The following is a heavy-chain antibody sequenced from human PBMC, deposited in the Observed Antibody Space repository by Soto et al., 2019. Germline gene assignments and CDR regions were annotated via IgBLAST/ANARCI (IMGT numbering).Heavy chain of an antibody. CDR3: AKEGIVVVPAAYWYFDL. D-gene: IGHD2-2*01. V-gene: IGHV3-23*01. Sequence: LLLTCAASGFTFSNYAMSWVRQAPGKGLEWVSAISGSGGSIYYADSVKGRFTISRDNSKNTLFLQMNSLRAEDTAVYYCAKEGIVVVPAAYWYFDLWGRGTLVTVSS. CDR1: GFTFSNYA. J-gene: IGHJ2*01. CDR2: ISGSGGSI.